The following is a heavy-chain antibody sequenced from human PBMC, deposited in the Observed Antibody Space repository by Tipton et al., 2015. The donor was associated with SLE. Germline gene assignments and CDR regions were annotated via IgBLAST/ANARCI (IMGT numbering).Heavy chain of an antibody. CDR2: INHSGST. CDR1: GGSFSGYY. V-gene: IGHV4-34*01. D-gene: IGHD5-12*01. CDR3: ARGSKGLRWGQNAFDI. J-gene: IGHJ3*02. Sequence: TLSLTYAVYGGSFSGYYWSWIRQPPGKGLEWIGEINHSGSTNYNPSLKSRVTISVDTFKNQFSLKVNSVIAADTAVYYCARGSKGLRWGQNAFDIWGQGTTVTVSS.